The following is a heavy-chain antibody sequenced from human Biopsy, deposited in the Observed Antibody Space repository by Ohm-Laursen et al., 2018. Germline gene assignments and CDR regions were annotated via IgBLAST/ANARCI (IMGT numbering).Heavy chain of an antibody. Sequence: SETLSLTCTVSGGSISGYHWSWIRQPAGETLEWIGRIYSSGGSSYNPSLKSRISMSMDTSNNQFSLTLTSVTAADTAVYYCARTPGKAVAGRFLDLWGRGTLVTVSS. D-gene: IGHD6-19*01. CDR1: GGSISGYH. CDR3: ARTPGKAVAGRFLDL. J-gene: IGHJ2*01. CDR2: IYSSGGS. V-gene: IGHV4-4*07.